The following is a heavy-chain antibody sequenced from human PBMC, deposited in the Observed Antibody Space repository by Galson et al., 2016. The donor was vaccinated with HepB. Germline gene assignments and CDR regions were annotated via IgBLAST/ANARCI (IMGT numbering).Heavy chain of an antibody. J-gene: IGHJ4*02. CDR1: DFSFRSYA. D-gene: IGHD1-26*01. V-gene: IGHV3-21*01. Sequence: SLRLSCAASDFSFRSYAMAWVRQAPGKGLEWVSSISSSSSYIYYADSVKGRFTISRDNAKNSLYQQMNSLRAEDTAVYYCARGDIVGAIFDYWGQGTLVTVSS. CDR2: ISSSSSYI. CDR3: ARGDIVGAIFDY.